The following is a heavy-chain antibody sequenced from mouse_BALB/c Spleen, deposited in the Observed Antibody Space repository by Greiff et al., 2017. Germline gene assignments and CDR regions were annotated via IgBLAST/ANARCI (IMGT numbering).Heavy chain of an antibody. V-gene: IGHV14-3*02. Sequence: VQLQQSGAELVKPGASVKLSCTASGFNIKDTYMHWVKQRPEQGLEWIGRIDPANGNTKYDPKFQGKATITADTSSNTAYLQLSSLTSEDTAVYYCARSGGNYEGYFDYWGQGTTLTVSS. CDR1: GFNIKDTY. CDR3: ARSGGNYEGYFDY. CDR2: IDPANGNT. D-gene: IGHD2-1*01. J-gene: IGHJ2*01.